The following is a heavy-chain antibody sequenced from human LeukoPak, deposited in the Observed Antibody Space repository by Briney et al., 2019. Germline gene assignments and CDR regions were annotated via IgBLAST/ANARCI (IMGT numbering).Heavy chain of an antibody. J-gene: IGHJ5*02. D-gene: IGHD4-17*01. CDR2: VYYSGST. V-gene: IGHV4-39*01. CDR3: ARHDYGAKWFDP. CDR1: GGSISSSGYY. Sequence: SETLSLTCTVSGGSISSSGYYWGWIRQPPGKGLEWIGNVYYSGSTYYNPSLKSRVSISVDTSKNQYSLKLSSVTAADTAVYYCARHDYGAKWFDPGGQGTLVTVSS.